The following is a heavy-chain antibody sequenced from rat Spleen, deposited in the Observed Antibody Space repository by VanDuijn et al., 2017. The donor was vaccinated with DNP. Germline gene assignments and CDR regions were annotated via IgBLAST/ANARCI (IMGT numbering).Heavy chain of an antibody. J-gene: IGHJ2*01. Sequence: EVQLVESGGGLVQPGRSLKVSCAASGFTFSDYYMAWVRQTPTKGLEWVASISTDDYNTYYRDSVKGRFTISRDNAKNTQYLQMDSLRSEDTATYYCVSRPPPTRGPFDYWGQGVTVTVSS. V-gene: IGHV5S14*01. CDR1: GFTFSDYY. CDR3: VSRPPPTRGPFDY. D-gene: IGHD1-4*01. CDR2: ISTDDYNT.